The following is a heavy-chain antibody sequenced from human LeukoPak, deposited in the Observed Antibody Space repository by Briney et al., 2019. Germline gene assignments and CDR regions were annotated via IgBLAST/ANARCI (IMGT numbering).Heavy chain of an antibody. CDR3: AKKHYFGSGSYEY. J-gene: IGHJ4*02. V-gene: IGHV3-23*01. D-gene: IGHD3-10*01. CDR1: GFTFSSYA. Sequence: GGSLRLSCAASGFTFSSYAMSWVRQAPGKGLEWVSAISGSGDSTYYADSVKGRFTISRDNSKNTLYLQMNSLRAEDTAVYYCAKKHYFGSGSYEYWGQGTLVTVSS. CDR2: ISGSGDST.